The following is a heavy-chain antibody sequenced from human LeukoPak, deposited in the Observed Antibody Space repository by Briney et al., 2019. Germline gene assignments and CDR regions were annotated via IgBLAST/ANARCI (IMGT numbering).Heavy chain of an antibody. V-gene: IGHV1-2*02. CDR1: GYTFTGYY. CDR2: INPNSGGT. J-gene: IGHJ4*02. CDR3: ARGSTRTYYDILTGQYFDY. D-gene: IGHD3-9*01. Sequence: ASVKVSCKASGYTFTGYYMHWVRQAPGQGLEWMGWINPNSGGTNYAQKFQGRVTMTRDTSISTAYMELSRLRSDDTAVYYCARGSTRTYYDILTGQYFDYWGQGTLVIVSS.